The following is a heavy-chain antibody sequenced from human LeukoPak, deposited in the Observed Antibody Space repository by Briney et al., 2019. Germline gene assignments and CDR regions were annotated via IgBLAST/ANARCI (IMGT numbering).Heavy chain of an antibody. D-gene: IGHD3-10*01. Sequence: PGGSLRLSRAASGFTFDDYGMSWVRQAPGKGLELVSGINWNGGSTGYADSVKGRFTISRDNAKTSLYLQMNSLKPEDTALYYCARDNYYGSGSYAYYYGMDVWGQGTTVTVSS. CDR3: ARDNYYGSGSYAYYYGMDV. CDR2: INWNGGST. J-gene: IGHJ6*02. V-gene: IGHV3-20*04. CDR1: GFTFDDYG.